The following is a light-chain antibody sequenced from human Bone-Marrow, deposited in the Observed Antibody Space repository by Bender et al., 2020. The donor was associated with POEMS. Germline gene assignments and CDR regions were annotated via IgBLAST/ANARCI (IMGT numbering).Light chain of an antibody. V-gene: IGLV2-23*01. Sequence: QSALTQPASVSGSPGQSITISCTGTNTDFGTYYDDVSWYQQYPGKAPKLLIYEGSRRPSGVPDRFSGSRAGNTASLTISGLQAEDEAHYYCCAYAGTTTWVFGGGTKLTVL. J-gene: IGLJ3*02. CDR2: EGS. CDR1: NTDFGTYYD. CDR3: CAYAGTTTWV.